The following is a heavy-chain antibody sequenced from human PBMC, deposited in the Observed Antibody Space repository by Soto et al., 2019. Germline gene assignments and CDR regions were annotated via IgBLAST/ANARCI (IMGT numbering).Heavy chain of an antibody. J-gene: IGHJ6*02. CDR2: IKYDESEK. CDR3: ARVRTEIYYGMDV. V-gene: IGHV3-7*05. Sequence: EVQLVESGGGLVQPGGSLRLSCVASGFTFRTYWMAWVRQAPEKGLEWVANIKYDESEKYYVDSVKGRFTVSRDNARNSLFVPMNSPRAEDTAVYYCARVRTEIYYGMDVWGQGTMVTVSS. CDR1: GFTFRTYW.